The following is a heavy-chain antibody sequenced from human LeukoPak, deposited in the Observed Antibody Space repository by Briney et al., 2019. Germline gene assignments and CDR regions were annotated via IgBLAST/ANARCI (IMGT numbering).Heavy chain of an antibody. V-gene: IGHV1-8*03. J-gene: IGHJ3*02. D-gene: IGHD3-22*01. CDR3: ARANYYDNSGYSRGAFDI. CDR1: GYTFTSYD. CDR2: MNPNSGNT. Sequence: ASVKVSCKASGYTFTSYDINWVRQATGQGLEWMGWMNPNSGNTGYAQKFQGRVTITRNTSISTAYMELSSLRSEDTAVYYCARANYYDNSGYSRGAFDIWGQGTVVTVSS.